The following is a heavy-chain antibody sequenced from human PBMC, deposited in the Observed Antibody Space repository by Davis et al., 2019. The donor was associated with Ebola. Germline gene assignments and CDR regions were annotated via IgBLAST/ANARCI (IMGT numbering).Heavy chain of an antibody. D-gene: IGHD3-9*01. J-gene: IGHJ4*02. CDR3: ARATILNY. CDR2: IYSGGST. V-gene: IGHV3-66*02. Sequence: GGSLRLSCAASGFTFSSYSMNWVRQAPGKGLEWVSVIYSGGSTYYADSVKGRFTISRHNSKNTLYLQMNSLRAEDTAVYYCARATILNYWGQGTLVTVSS. CDR1: GFTFSSYS.